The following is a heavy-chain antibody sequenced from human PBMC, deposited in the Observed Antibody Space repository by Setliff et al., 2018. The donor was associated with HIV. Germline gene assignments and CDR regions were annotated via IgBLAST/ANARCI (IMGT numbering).Heavy chain of an antibody. CDR2: IYYSGST. Sequence: PSETLSLTCTVSGGSISSGGYYWSWIRQHPGKGLEWIGYIYYSGSTYYNPSLKSRVTMSVDTSKNQFSLKLNSVTAADTAVYYCARARGLLPYYYLDVWGKGTTVTVSS. CDR1: GGSISSGGYY. J-gene: IGHJ6*03. V-gene: IGHV4-31*03. D-gene: IGHD3-10*01. CDR3: ARARGLLPYYYLDV.